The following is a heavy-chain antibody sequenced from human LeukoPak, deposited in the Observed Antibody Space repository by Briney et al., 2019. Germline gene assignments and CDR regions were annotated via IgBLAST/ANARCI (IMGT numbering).Heavy chain of an antibody. CDR2: IYYTGSS. CDR1: GGSISSSSYY. Sequence: SETLSLTCTVSGGSISSSSYYWGWIRQPPGKGLEWTGSIYYTGSSYYSPSLKSRITISVDTSKTQFSLNLISVTAADTAIYYCARGSYISSSWYYFDYWGQGTLVTVSS. V-gene: IGHV4-39*01. D-gene: IGHD6-13*01. J-gene: IGHJ4*02. CDR3: ARGSYISSSWYYFDY.